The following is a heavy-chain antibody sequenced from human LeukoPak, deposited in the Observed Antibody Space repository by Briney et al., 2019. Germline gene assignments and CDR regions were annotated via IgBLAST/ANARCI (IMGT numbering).Heavy chain of an antibody. Sequence: TSETLSLTCAVYGGSFSGYYWSWIRQPPGKGLEWIGEVNHSGSTNYNPSLKSRVTTSVGTSKNQFSLKLSSVTAADTAVYYCARGLRDYYDSSGYLPHRHYYYGMDVWGQGTTDTVSS. CDR1: GGSFSGYY. D-gene: IGHD3-22*01. V-gene: IGHV4-34*01. CDR3: ARGLRDYYDSSGYLPHRHYYYGMDV. J-gene: IGHJ6*02. CDR2: VNHSGST.